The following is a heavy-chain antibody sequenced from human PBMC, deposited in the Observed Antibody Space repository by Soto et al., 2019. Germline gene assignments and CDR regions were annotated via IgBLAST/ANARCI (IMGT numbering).Heavy chain of an antibody. D-gene: IGHD1-1*01. Sequence: GWSLRLSCASSVFTCISYAMRWVRQAPGKGLEWVSAISGSGGSTYYADSVKGRFTISRDNSKNTLYLQMNSLRAEDTAVYYCAKDLDDGRFDAFDIWGQGTMVTVSS. CDR3: AKDLDDGRFDAFDI. CDR1: VFTCISYA. CDR2: ISGSGGST. J-gene: IGHJ3*02. V-gene: IGHV3-23*01.